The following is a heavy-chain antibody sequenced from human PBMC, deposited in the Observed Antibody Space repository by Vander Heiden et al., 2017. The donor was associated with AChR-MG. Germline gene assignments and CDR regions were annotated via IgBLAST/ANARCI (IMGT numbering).Heavy chain of an antibody. Sequence: QVTLKESGPVLVKPTETLTLTCTVSGFSLSNARMGVSWIRQPPGKALEWLAHIFSNDEKSYSTSLKSRLTISKDTSKSKVVLTMTNMDPVDTATYYCARGSGYSSSLVCFDYWGQGTLVTVSS. CDR3: ARGSGYSSSLVCFDY. V-gene: IGHV2-26*01. J-gene: IGHJ4*02. D-gene: IGHD6-13*01. CDR2: IFSNDEK. CDR1: GFSLSNARMG.